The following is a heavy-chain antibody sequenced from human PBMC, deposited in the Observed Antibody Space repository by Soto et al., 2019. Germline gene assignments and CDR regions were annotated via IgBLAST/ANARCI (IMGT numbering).Heavy chain of an antibody. J-gene: IGHJ4*02. V-gene: IGHV1-2*02. CDR1: GYTFTDYF. CDR2: VKPNSDDT. Sequence: QVQLLQSGAEVKKPGASVKVSCEASGYTFTDYFLHWVRQAPGQGLEWMGWVKPNSDDTKYAQRFQGRVTMTKDTSINTAYMALSRLRSDDTAIYYCARGPKDYYDSTEELDYWGQGTLVTVSS. CDR3: ARGPKDYYDSTEELDY. D-gene: IGHD3-22*01.